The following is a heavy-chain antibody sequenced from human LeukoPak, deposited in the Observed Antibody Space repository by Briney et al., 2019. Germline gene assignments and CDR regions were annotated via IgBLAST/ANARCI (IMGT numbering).Heavy chain of an antibody. CDR1: GFTFSSYG. CDR2: IRYDGSNK. CDR3: AKWGYCSSTSCLAIMDV. V-gene: IGHV3-30*02. Sequence: GGSLGLSCAASGFTFSSYGMHWVRQAPGKGLEWVAFIRYDGSNKYSADSVKGRFTISRDNSKNTLYLQMNSLRAEDTAVYYCAKWGYCSSTSCLAIMDVWGKGPTVSVS. J-gene: IGHJ6*03. D-gene: IGHD2-2*01.